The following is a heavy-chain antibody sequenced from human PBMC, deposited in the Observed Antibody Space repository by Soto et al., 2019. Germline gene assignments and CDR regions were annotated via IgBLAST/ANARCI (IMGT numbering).Heavy chain of an antibody. Sequence: QVQLVQSGAEVKKPGSSVKVSCKASGGTFSSYAISWVRQAPGQGLEWMGGIIPIFGTANYAQKFQGRVTITADESTRTDYMELSSLISEDTAVYYCARDGLVGFGDYNWFDPWGQGTLVTVSS. V-gene: IGHV1-69*01. CDR1: GGTFSSYA. D-gene: IGHD3-10*01. J-gene: IGHJ5*02. CDR3: ARDGLVGFGDYNWFDP. CDR2: IIPIFGTA.